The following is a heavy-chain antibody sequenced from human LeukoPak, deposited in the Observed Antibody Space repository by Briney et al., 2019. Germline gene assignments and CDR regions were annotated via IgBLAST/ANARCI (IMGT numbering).Heavy chain of an antibody. D-gene: IGHD6-6*01. Sequence: ASVKVSCKASGYTFTSYYMHWVRQAPGQGLEWVGIINPSGGSTSYAQKFQGRVTMTRDTSTSTVYMELSSLRSEDTAVYYCAREILFWSNMSRGEDSSSPLASDYWGQGTLVTVSS. CDR3: AREILFWSNMSRGEDSSSPLASDY. J-gene: IGHJ4*02. CDR1: GYTFTSYY. V-gene: IGHV1-46*01. CDR2: INPSGGST.